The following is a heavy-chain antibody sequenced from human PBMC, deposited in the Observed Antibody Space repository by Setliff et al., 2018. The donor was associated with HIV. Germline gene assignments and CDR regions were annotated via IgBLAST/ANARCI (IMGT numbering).Heavy chain of an antibody. D-gene: IGHD3-10*01. V-gene: IGHV1-69*13. Sequence: SVKVSCKASGGTFNNYAISWVRQAPGQGLEWVGGIIPLFGTSNYALKFQGRVTITANESTNTAHMELSSLLSVDTAMYYCATVFYYDSESFSLDYWGQGMLVTVSS. CDR1: GGTFNNYA. J-gene: IGHJ4*02. CDR3: ATVFYYDSESFSLDY. CDR2: IIPLFGTS.